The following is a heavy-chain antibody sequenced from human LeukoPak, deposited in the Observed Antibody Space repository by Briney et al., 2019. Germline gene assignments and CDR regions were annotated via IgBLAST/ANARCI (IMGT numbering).Heavy chain of an antibody. V-gene: IGHV4-31*03. CDR3: ARGYSYGGPFDY. CDR1: GGSISSGGYS. Sequence: PSQTLSLTCTVSGGSISSGGYSWSWIRQHPGKGLEWIGYIYYSGSTYYNPSLKSRVTISVDTSKNQFSLKLSSVTAADTAVYYCARGYSYGGPFDYWGQGTLVTVSS. D-gene: IGHD5-18*01. J-gene: IGHJ4*02. CDR2: IYYSGST.